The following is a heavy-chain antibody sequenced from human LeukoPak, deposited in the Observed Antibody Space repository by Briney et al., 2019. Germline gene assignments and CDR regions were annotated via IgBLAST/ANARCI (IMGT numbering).Heavy chain of an antibody. CDR3: ARDRWRLASSGSQKRGWFDP. J-gene: IGHJ5*02. CDR1: GGTFSSYA. D-gene: IGHD1-26*01. V-gene: IGHV1-69*13. Sequence: GASVKVSCKASGGTFSSYAISWVRQAPGQGLEWMGGIIPIFGTANYAQKFQGRVTITADESTSTAYTELSSLRSEDTAVYYCARDRWRLASSGSQKRGWFDPWGQGTLVTVSS. CDR2: IIPIFGTA.